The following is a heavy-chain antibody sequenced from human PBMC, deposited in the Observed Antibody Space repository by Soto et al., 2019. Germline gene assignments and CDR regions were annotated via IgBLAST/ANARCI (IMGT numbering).Heavy chain of an antibody. J-gene: IGHJ4*02. CDR1: GDTFTSYA. CDR2: INAGNGNT. V-gene: IGHV1-3*05. Sequence: QVQLVQSGAEEKKPGASVKVSCKGSGDTFTSYAMHWVRQAPGQRLEWMGWINAGNGNTKYSQKFQGRVTITRDTSASTADMELSSLRSEDTAVYYCARAGGLWVIDYWGQGTLVTVSS. D-gene: IGHD3-16*01. CDR3: ARAGGLWVIDY.